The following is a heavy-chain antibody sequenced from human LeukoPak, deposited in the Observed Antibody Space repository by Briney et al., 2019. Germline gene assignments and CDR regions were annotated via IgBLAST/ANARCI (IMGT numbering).Heavy chain of an antibody. V-gene: IGHV4-59*08. CDR3: ARRWRIAADPYYFDY. D-gene: IGHD6-13*01. CDR1: DGSISSNF. J-gene: IGHJ4*02. CDR2: IYYSGST. Sequence: SETLSLICTVSDGSISSNFWSWIRQPPGKGLEWIGYIYYSGSTNYNPSLKSRVTISVDTSKNQFSLKLSSVTAADTAVYYCARRWRIAADPYYFDYWGQGTLVTVSS.